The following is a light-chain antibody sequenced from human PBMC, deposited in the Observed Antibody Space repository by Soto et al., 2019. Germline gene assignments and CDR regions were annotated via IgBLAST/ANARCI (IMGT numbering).Light chain of an antibody. CDR2: GNS. J-gene: IGLJ1*01. CDR3: QSYDSSLSAFYV. Sequence: VVTQPPSVSGAPGQRVTISCTGSSSNIGAGYDVHWYQQLPGTAPKLLIYGNSNRPSGVPDRFSGSKSGTSASLAITGLQAEDEADYYCQSYDSSLSAFYVFGTGTKLTVL. CDR1: SSNIGAGYD. V-gene: IGLV1-40*01.